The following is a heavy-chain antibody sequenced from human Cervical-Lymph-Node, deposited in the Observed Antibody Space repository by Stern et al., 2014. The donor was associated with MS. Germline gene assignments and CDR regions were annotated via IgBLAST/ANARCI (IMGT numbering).Heavy chain of an antibody. CDR1: GFALRSYG. D-gene: IGHD2-15*01. CDR2: ISHDGNEK. J-gene: IGHJ6*02. V-gene: IGHV3-30*18. Sequence: QVQLVESGGGVVQPGRSLRLSCAASGFALRSYGMHWVRQAPGKGLEWVAVISHDGNEKYYADSVTGRFTISRANSKKTLSMQSNSLKTEDTAVYYCAKDRLFCSGGGCYAMDVWGQGTTVTVSS. CDR3: AKDRLFCSGGGCYAMDV.